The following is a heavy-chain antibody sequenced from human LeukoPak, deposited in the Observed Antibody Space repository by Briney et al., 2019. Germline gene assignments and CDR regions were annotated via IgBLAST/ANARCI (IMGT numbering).Heavy chain of an antibody. J-gene: IGHJ6*02. D-gene: IGHD5-18*01. V-gene: IGHV3-23*01. CDR2: ISGSGGST. Sequence: PGASLRLSCAASGFTFSSHAMSWVRQAPGKGLEWVSAISGSGGSTYYADSVRGRFTISRDNSKNTLYLQMNSLRAEDTAVYYCAKDLTSIQLWLEGINYYYGMDVWGQGTTVTVSS. CDR1: GFTFSSHA. CDR3: AKDLTSIQLWLEGINYYYGMDV.